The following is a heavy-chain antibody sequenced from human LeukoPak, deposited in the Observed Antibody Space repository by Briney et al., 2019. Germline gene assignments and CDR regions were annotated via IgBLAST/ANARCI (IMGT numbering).Heavy chain of an antibody. J-gene: IGHJ4*02. CDR1: DGSISSGDYY. CDR2: IYYSGST. V-gene: IGHV4-30-4*01. D-gene: IGHD4-17*01. Sequence: PSETLSLTCTVSDGSISSGDYYWSWIRQPPGKGLEWIGYIYYSGSTYYNPSLKSRVTISVDTSKNQFSLKLSSVTAADTAVYYCARVRGDYGSSYYFDYWGQGTLVTVSS. CDR3: ARVRGDYGSSYYFDY.